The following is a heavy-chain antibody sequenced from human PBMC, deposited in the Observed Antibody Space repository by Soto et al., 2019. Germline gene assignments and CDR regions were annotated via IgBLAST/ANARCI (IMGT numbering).Heavy chain of an antibody. CDR2: VSSDGNNK. CDR3: AKDRVIQLLPIWPDP. CDR1: GFSFSNYG. V-gene: IGHV3-30*18. J-gene: IGHJ5*02. Sequence: GGSLRLSCVASGFSFSNYGMHWVRQAPGKGLEWVAFVSSDGNNKYYAESVKGRFTISRGNSKNTLFLQVDRLTVDDTAVYYCAKDRVIQLLPIWPDPWGQGTLVTVSS. D-gene: IGHD2-2*01.